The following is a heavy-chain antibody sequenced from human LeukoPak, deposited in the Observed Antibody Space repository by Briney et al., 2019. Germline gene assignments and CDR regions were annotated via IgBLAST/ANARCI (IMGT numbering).Heavy chain of an antibody. V-gene: IGHV7-4-1*02. CDR1: GYTFTNFA. Sequence: ASVTVSCTASGYTFTNFAINWVRQAPGQGLEWMGWINTNTGNPTYAQGFTGRFVFSLDTSVSTAYLQISSLKAEDTAVYYCARGVRNWKPHGDFDYWGQGTLVTVSS. CDR3: ARGVRNWKPHGDFDY. J-gene: IGHJ4*02. CDR2: INTNTGNP. D-gene: IGHD1-1*01.